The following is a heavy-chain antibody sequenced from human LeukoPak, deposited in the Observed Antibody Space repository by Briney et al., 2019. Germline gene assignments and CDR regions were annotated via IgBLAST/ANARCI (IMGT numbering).Heavy chain of an antibody. J-gene: IGHJ6*03. CDR3: ARDKGAGFGNYYYYYYMDV. V-gene: IGHV4-59*11. CDR2: IYYSGST. CDR1: GGSISSHY. D-gene: IGHD3-10*01. Sequence: SETLSLTCTVSGGSISSHYWSWIRQPPGKGLEWIGYIYYSGSTNYNPSLKSRVTISVDTSKNQFSLKLSSVTAADTAVYYCARDKGAGFGNYYYYYYMDVWGKGTTVTVSS.